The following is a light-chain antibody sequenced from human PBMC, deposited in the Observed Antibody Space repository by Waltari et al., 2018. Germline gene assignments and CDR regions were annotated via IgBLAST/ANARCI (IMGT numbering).Light chain of an antibody. CDR2: GAS. V-gene: IGKV3-11*01. J-gene: IGKJ2*01. CDR3: HLRSNWRYT. Sequence: EIVLTQSPAILSLSPGERATLSCRPSQGVTKYLSWYQLKPDQAPRLLIYGASNRATGTPTRFSGSGSGTDFTLTISSLGPDDFAVYFCHLRSNWRYTFGQGTKLEIK. CDR1: QGVTKY.